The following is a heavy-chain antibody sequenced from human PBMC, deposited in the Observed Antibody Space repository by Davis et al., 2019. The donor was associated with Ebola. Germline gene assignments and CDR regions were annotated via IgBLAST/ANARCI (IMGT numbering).Heavy chain of an antibody. CDR1: GGSFSGYY. Sequence: MPSETLSLTCAVYGGSFSGYYWSWIRQPPGKGLEWIGEINHSGSTNYNPSLKSRVTISVDTSKNQFSLKLTSVTAADTAVYYCARHRQQWRSSGHGFDIWGQGTMVTVSS. D-gene: IGHD6-19*01. CDR2: INHSGST. CDR3: ARHRQQWRSSGHGFDI. V-gene: IGHV4-34*01. J-gene: IGHJ3*02.